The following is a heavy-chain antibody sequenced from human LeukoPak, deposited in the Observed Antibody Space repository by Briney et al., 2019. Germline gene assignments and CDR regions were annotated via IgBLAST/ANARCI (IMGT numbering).Heavy chain of an antibody. V-gene: IGHV1-2*04. J-gene: IGHJ6*02. CDR2: INPNSGGT. Sequence: GASVKVSCKASGYTFTGYYMHWVRQAPGQGLEWMGWINPNSGGTNYAQKFQGWVTMTRDTSISTAYMELSRLRSDDTAVYYCARDQGTTMIVVAGGYGMDVWGQGTTVTVSS. CDR3: ARDQGTTMIVVAGGYGMDV. CDR1: GYTFTGYY. D-gene: IGHD3-22*01.